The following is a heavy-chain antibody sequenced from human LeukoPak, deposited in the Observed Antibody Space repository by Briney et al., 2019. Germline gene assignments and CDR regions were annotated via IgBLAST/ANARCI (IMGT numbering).Heavy chain of an antibody. CDR3: AKVLGITMVRPLSFDY. J-gene: IGHJ4*02. Sequence: RSGGSLRLSCAASGFTFSSYSMNWVRQAPGKVLEWVSSISSSSSYIYYADSVKGRFTISRDNAKNSLYLQMNSLRAEDTAVYYCAKVLGITMVRPLSFDYWGQGTLVTVSS. D-gene: IGHD3-10*01. CDR2: ISSSSSYI. V-gene: IGHV3-21*04. CDR1: GFTFSSYS.